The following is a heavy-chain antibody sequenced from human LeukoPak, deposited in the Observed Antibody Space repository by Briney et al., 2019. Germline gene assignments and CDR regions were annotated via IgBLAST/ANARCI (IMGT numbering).Heavy chain of an antibody. D-gene: IGHD3-22*01. CDR1: GCTFSSYA. CDR2: IIPIFGIA. V-gene: IGHV1-69*04. J-gene: IGHJ4*02. Sequence: SVKVSCKASGCTFSSYAISWVRQAPGQGLEWMGRIIPIFGIANYAQKFQGRVTITADKSTSTAYMELSSLRSEDTAVYYCARYYYDSSGFSQTFFDCWGQGTLVTVSS. CDR3: ARYYYDSSGFSQTFFDC.